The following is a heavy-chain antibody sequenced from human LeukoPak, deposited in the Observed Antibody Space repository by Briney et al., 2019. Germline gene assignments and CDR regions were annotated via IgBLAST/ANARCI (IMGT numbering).Heavy chain of an antibody. CDR2: INPNSGGT. CDR1: GYTFTGYY. CDR3: ARARYYYGPGRKIDY. J-gene: IGHJ4*02. D-gene: IGHD3-10*01. Sequence: GASVKVSCKASGYTFTGYYMHWVRQAPGQGLEWMGWINPNSGGTNYAQKFQGRVTMTRDTSISTAYMELSRLRSDDTAVYYCARARYYYGPGRKIDYWGQGTLVTVSS. V-gene: IGHV1-2*02.